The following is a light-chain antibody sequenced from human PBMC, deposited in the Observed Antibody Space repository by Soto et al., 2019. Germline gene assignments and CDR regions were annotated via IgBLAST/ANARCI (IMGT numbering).Light chain of an antibody. Sequence: QSVLTQPPSASGSPGQSVTISCTGASGDVGGYNYVSWYQQHPGKAPKLMIYDVSKRPSGVPDRFSGSKSGNTASLTISGLQAEDEADYYCCSYAGTYTWVFGGGTKLTVL. CDR2: DVS. V-gene: IGLV2-11*01. CDR1: SGDVGGYNY. J-gene: IGLJ3*02. CDR3: CSYAGTYTWV.